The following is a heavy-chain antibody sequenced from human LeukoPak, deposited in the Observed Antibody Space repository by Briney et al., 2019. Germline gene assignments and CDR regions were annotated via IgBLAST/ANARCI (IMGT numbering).Heavy chain of an antibody. V-gene: IGHV1-2*02. CDR1: GYTFTDYY. Sequence: ASVKVSCKASGYTFTDYYILWLRQAPGQGLEWVGWINPHSGGTNFAQRFQGRVTMTGDTSISTVYMELTRLTSDDTAVYYCATVPCVISSCSPDNWFDPWGQGTLVTVSS. D-gene: IGHD2-2*01. J-gene: IGHJ5*02. CDR2: INPHSGGT. CDR3: ATVPCVISSCSPDNWFDP.